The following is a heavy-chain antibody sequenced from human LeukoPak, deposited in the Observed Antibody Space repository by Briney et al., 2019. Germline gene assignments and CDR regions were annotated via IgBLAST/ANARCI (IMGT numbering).Heavy chain of an antibody. CDR3: AREGLYYYGSGSYYDDRYYYYMDV. V-gene: IGHV3-7*03. D-gene: IGHD3-10*01. Sequence: GGSLRLSCAASGFTFSSYWMSWVRQAPGKGLEWVANIKQDGSEKYYVDSVKGRFTISRDNAKNSLYLQMNSLRAEDTAVYYCAREGLYYYGSGSYYDDRYYYYMDVWGKGTTVTISS. CDR2: IKQDGSEK. CDR1: GFTFSSYW. J-gene: IGHJ6*03.